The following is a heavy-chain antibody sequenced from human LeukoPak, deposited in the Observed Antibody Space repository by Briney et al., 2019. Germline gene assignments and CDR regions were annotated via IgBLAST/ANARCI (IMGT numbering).Heavy chain of an antibody. Sequence: SGPALVKPTQTLTLTCTFSGFSLTTSKMCVNWIRQPPVKALEWLARIDWDDDKYYSTSLKTRLTISKDTSKNQVVLTMTNMDPVDTATYYCARKNSGSYFDYWGQGTLVTVSS. D-gene: IGHD1-26*01. J-gene: IGHJ4*02. CDR2: IDWDDDK. CDR1: GFSLTTSKMC. CDR3: ARKNSGSYFDY. V-gene: IGHV2-70*11.